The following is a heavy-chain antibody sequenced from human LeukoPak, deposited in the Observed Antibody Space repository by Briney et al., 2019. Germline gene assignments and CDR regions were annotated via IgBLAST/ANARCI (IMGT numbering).Heavy chain of an antibody. J-gene: IGHJ4*02. CDR2: IYESGST. CDR1: GYSISSGYY. V-gene: IGHV4-38-2*02. D-gene: IGHD6-19*01. Sequence: SKTLSLTCTASGYSISSGYYWGWIRQPPGKGLEWIGSIYESGSTYYNPSLKSRVTISVDTSKNQFSLKLSSVTAADTAVYYCARDGWGFGAIAVAGSDFDYWGQGTLVTVSS. CDR3: ARDGWGFGAIAVAGSDFDY.